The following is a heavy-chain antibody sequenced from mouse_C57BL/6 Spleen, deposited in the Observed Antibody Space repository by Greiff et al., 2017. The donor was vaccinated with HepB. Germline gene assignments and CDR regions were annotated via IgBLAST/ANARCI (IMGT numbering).Heavy chain of an antibody. Sequence: EVQLVESGGGLVKPGGSLKLSCAASGFTFSSYTMSWVRQTPEKRLEWVATISGGGGNTYYPDSVKGRFTISRDNAKNTLYLQMSSLRSEDTALYYCASLYYSNPFAYWGQGTLVTVSA. J-gene: IGHJ3*01. CDR2: ISGGGGNT. CDR1: GFTFSSYT. CDR3: ASLYYSNPFAY. V-gene: IGHV5-9*01. D-gene: IGHD2-5*01.